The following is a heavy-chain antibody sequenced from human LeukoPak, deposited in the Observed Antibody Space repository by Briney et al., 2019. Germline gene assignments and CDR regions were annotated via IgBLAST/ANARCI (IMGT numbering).Heavy chain of an antibody. Sequence: SETLSLTCTVSGGSISSYYWSWIRQPPGRGLGWIGYIYYSGSTNYNPSLKSRVTISVDTSKNQFSLKLSSVTAADTAVYYCASRDGYKKYYFDYWGQGTLVTVSS. CDR2: IYYSGST. V-gene: IGHV4-59*01. J-gene: IGHJ4*02. D-gene: IGHD5-24*01. CDR3: ASRDGYKKYYFDY. CDR1: GGSISSYY.